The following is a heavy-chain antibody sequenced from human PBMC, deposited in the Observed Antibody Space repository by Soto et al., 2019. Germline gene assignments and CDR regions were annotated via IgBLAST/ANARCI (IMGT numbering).Heavy chain of an antibody. CDR3: AHIPQRNGSHSYDY. CDR2: IFWNGEK. V-gene: IGHV2-26*01. J-gene: IGHJ4*02. D-gene: IGHD6-25*01. CDR1: GFSPRDSKVG. Sequence: QVTLKESGPVLVKPTETLTLTCAVSGFSPRDSKVGVSWIRQPPGKALEWLAHIFWNGEKSYSTSLERRLTITNDPSKGHMALTITNMDPVDTATYFCAHIPQRNGSHSYDYWGRGTLVTVSS.